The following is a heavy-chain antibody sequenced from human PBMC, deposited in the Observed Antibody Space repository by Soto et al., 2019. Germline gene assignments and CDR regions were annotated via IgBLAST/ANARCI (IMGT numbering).Heavy chain of an antibody. V-gene: IGHV4-31*03. CDR2: IHNSGTT. Sequence: SETLSLTCSVSGSSISSGTYYWTWIRQHPGKGLEWIGYIHNSGTTYYNPSLKSRVTISVDTSKNQFSLKLSSVTAADTAVYYCARTPGYWGQGTLVTVSS. CDR1: GSSISSGTYY. J-gene: IGHJ4*02. CDR3: ARTPGY.